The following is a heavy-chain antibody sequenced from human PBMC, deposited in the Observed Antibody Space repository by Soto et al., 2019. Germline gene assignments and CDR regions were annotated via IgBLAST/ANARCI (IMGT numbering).Heavy chain of an antibody. CDR1: GFTFGDYA. CDR3: TRDNGHYYDSSGYGYFDY. CDR2: IRSKAYGGTT. J-gene: IGHJ4*02. V-gene: IGHV3-49*03. D-gene: IGHD3-22*01. Sequence: PGGSLRLSCTASGFTFGDYAMSWFRQAPGKGLEWVGFIRSKAYGGTTEYAASVKGRFTISRDDSKSIAYLQMNSLKTEDTAVYYCTRDNGHYYDSSGYGYFDYWGQGTLVTVSS.